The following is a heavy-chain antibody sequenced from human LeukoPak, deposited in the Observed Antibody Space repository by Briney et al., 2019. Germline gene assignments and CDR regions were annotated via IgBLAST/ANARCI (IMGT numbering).Heavy chain of an antibody. CDR2: ISYDGSNK. D-gene: IGHD2-15*01. Sequence: GGSLRLSCAASGFTFSSYAMHWVRQAPGKGLEWVAVISYDGSNKYYADSVKGRFTNSRDNSKNTLYLQMNSLRAEDTAVYYCARATAPRGWYYYYMDVWGKGTTVTVSS. CDR1: GFTFSSYA. J-gene: IGHJ6*03. V-gene: IGHV3-30*01. CDR3: ARATAPRGWYYYYMDV.